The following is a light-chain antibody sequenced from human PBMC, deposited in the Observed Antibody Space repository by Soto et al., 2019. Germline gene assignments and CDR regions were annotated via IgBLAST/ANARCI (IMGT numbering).Light chain of an antibody. J-gene: IGLJ3*02. Sequence: QSALTQPASVSGSPGQSITISCSGTSSDVGGYNHVSWYQQHPGKAPKLIIYDVSNRPSGVSNRFSGSKSGNTASLTISGLQAEDEADYYCSSYTRMSTGVFGGGTQLTVL. CDR1: SSDVGGYNH. CDR2: DVS. V-gene: IGLV2-14*01. CDR3: SSYTRMSTGV.